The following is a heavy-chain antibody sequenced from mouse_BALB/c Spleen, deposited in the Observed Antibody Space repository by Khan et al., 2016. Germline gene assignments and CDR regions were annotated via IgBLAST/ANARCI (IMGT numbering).Heavy chain of an antibody. V-gene: IGHV2-6-7*01. CDR3: ASDGWGYYAMDY. CDR2: IWGDGST. CDR1: GFSIIAYG. J-gene: IGHJ4*01. Sequence: QVQLKESGPGLVAPSQSLSITCTVSGFSIIAYGVNWVRQPPGKGLEWLGMIWGDGSTDYNSALKSRLNITKDNSKSQVFLKMNSLQTDDTAKYXWASDGWGYYAMDYWGQGTSVTVSS. D-gene: IGHD2-2*01.